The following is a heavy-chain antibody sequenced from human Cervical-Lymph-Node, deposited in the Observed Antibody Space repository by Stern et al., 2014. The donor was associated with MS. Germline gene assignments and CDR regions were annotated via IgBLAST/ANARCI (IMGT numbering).Heavy chain of an antibody. CDR2: ISRNSGSI. CDR3: VKQAGTGDYFDF. Sequence: EVQLVESGGGVVQPGRSLRLSCAASGFSLAGYAMHWVRQGPGQGVEWVSSISRNSGSIDYADSVKGRFTISRDNAKNSLYLQMNSLRAEDTALYYCVKQAGTGDYFDFWGQGALVTVST. J-gene: IGHJ4*02. D-gene: IGHD7-27*01. CDR1: GFSLAGYA. V-gene: IGHV3-9*01.